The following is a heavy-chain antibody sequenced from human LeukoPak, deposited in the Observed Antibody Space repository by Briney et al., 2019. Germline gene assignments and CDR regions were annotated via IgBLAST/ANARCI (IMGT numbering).Heavy chain of an antibody. D-gene: IGHD3-10*01. J-gene: IGHJ4*02. CDR3: ARRFINRAFDY. Sequence: GGSLRLSCAASGFTFSSYEMNWVRQAPGKGLEWVSYISSSGSTIYYADSVRGRFTISRDNAKNSLYLQMNSLRAEDTAVYYCARRFINRAFDYWGQGTLVTVSS. CDR1: GFTFSSYE. V-gene: IGHV3-48*03. CDR2: ISSSGSTI.